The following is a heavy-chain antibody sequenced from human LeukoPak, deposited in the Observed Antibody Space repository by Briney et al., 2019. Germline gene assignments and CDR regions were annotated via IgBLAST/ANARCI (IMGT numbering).Heavy chain of an antibody. CDR3: AVDWGRQVGDY. Sequence: PGGSLRLSCAASGFTLSNYSINWVRQAPGKGLEWISYISSSSVTIYYADSVKGRFTISRDNSKDTLYLQMNSLRTEDTAVYYCAVDWGRQVGDYWGQGTLVTVSS. CDR2: ISSSSVTI. J-gene: IGHJ4*02. V-gene: IGHV3-48*01. D-gene: IGHD7-27*01. CDR1: GFTLSNYS.